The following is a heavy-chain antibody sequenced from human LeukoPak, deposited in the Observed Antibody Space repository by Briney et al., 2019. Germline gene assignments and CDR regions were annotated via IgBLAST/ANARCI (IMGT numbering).Heavy chain of an antibody. CDR3: ARSKYGDYPYFDY. D-gene: IGHD4-17*01. CDR2: INTDGSST. CDR1: GFTFSSYW. V-gene: IGHV3-74*01. Sequence: GGSLRLSCAASGFTFSSYWMHWVRQAPGKGLVWVSRINTDGSSTSYADSEKGRFTISRDNAKNTLYLQMNSLRAEDTAVYYCARSKYGDYPYFDYWGQGTLVTVSS. J-gene: IGHJ4*02.